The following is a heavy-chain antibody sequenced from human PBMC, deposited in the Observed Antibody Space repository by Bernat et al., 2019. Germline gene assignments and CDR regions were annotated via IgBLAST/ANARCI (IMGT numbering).Heavy chain of an antibody. D-gene: IGHD6-19*01. CDR2: IYCCGST. CDR3: AREGVEAVTGKGPLGY. CDR1: GFTVNSNY. V-gene: IGHV3-53*01. Sequence: EVQLVESGGGLIQPGGSLRVSCAASGFTVNSNYMSWVRQAPGRGLEWVSVIYCCGSTYYAGSGKCRLTITRDNSKNTLYLKMNSLRAEDTAIYYCAREGVEAVTGKGPLGYWGQGTLVTVSS. J-gene: IGHJ4*02.